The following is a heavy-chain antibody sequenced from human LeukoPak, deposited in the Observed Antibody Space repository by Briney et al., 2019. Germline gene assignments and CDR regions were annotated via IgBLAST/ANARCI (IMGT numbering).Heavy chain of an antibody. V-gene: IGHV4-59*08. D-gene: IGHD4-11*01. CDR1: GGSFSNYY. J-gene: IGHJ5*02. CDR3: ARRDYRAWFDR. CDR2: MYYTGST. Sequence: SETLSLTCTVSGGSFSNYYLSWIRQPPGKGLEWIGCMYYTGSTMYNPSLKSRLTISVDTSKKHFSLQLTSVTAADTAVYYCARRDYRAWFDRWGQGTLVTVSS.